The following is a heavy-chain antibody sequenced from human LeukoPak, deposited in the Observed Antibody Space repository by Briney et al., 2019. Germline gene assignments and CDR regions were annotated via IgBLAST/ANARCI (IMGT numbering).Heavy chain of an antibody. CDR3: ARDPEYSTSSGPGFYDY. D-gene: IGHD6-6*01. CDR2: ISYDGSNK. V-gene: IGHV3-30-3*01. J-gene: IGHJ4*02. CDR1: GFTFDDYA. Sequence: GGSLRLSCAASGFTFDDYAMHWIRQAPGKGLEWVALISYDGSNKYYADSVKGRFTISRDNSKNTLYLHMNSLRAEDTAVYYCARDPEYSTSSGPGFYDYWGQGTLVTVSS.